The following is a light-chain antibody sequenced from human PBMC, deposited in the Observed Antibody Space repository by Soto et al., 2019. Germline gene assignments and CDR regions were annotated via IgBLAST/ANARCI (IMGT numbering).Light chain of an antibody. CDR2: EVS. CDR3: SSYAGSNNPYV. CDR1: SSDVGTYKY. J-gene: IGLJ1*01. V-gene: IGLV2-14*01. Sequence: QSALTKPASVSGSPGQSITISCTGTSSDVGTYKYVSWYQQHPGTAPKLMIYEVSNRPSGVSNRFSGSKSGNTASLTISGLQAEDEADYYCSSYAGSNNPYVFGTGTKLTVL.